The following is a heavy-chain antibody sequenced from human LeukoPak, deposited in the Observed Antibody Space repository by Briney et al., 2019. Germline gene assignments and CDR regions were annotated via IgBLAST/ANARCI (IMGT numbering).Heavy chain of an antibody. CDR1: GGSFSGYY. CDR3: ARGFGELLWGYYYYYGMDV. D-gene: IGHD3-10*01. CDR2: INHSGST. V-gene: IGHV4-34*01. Sequence: SETLSLTCAVYGGSFSGYYWSRIRQPPGKGLEWIGEINHSGSTNYNPSLKSRVTISVDTSKNQFSLKLSSVTAADTAVYYCARGFGELLWGYYYYYGMDVWGQGTTVTVSS. J-gene: IGHJ6*02.